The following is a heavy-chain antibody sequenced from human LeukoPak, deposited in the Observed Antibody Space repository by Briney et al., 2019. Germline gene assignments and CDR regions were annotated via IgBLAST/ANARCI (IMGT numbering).Heavy chain of an antibody. D-gene: IGHD1-26*01. J-gene: IGHJ4*02. CDR3: ARRGELYYFDY. CDR1: GFTFSRYT. Sequence: GGSLRLSCAASGFTFSRYTMNWVRQAPGKGLEWVSGIYSGGSTDNADSVKGRFTISRDNSKNTLYLQMNSLRAEDTAVYYCARRGELYYFDYWGPGTLVTVSS. CDR2: IYSGGST. V-gene: IGHV3-66*04.